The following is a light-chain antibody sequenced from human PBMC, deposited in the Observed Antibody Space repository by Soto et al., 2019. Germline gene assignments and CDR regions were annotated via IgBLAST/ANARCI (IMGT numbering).Light chain of an antibody. J-gene: IGLJ1*01. Sequence: QSALTQPASVSGSPGQSITISCTGTSSDVGGYNYVSWYQQHPGKAPKLMIYDVSNRPSGVSNRFSGSKSGNTASLTISGLQAEDEADYYCSSYTSSSTLFGTGTSSPS. CDR1: SSDVGGYNY. V-gene: IGLV2-14*01. CDR2: DVS. CDR3: SSYTSSSTL.